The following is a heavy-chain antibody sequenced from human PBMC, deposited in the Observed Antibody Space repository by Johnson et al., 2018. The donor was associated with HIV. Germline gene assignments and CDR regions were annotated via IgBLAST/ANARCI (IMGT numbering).Heavy chain of an antibody. V-gene: IGHV3-9*01. CDR3: TSHYRNAFDI. J-gene: IGHJ3*02. D-gene: IGHD1-26*01. Sequence: VQLVESGGGLVQPGRSLRLSCAASGFTFDDYAMHWVRQAPGKGLEWVSGISWNSGSIGYADSVKGRFTLSRDDSKNTLFLQMNSLKTEDTALYYCTSHYRNAFDIWGQGTMVTVSS. CDR2: ISWNSGSI. CDR1: GFTFDDYA.